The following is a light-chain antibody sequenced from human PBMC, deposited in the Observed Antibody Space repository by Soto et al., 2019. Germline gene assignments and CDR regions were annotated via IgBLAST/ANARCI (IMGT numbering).Light chain of an antibody. CDR1: SAYIGSNY. Sequence: QSVLTQPPPASGAPGERGTISCSGRSAYIGSNYVCWYQQLPGTAPKLLIYRNNQRPSGVPDRFSGSKSGTSASLAISGLRSEDEADYYCAAWDDSLSAVVFGGGTKVTVL. V-gene: IGLV1-47*01. CDR2: RNN. J-gene: IGLJ2*01. CDR3: AAWDDSLSAVV.